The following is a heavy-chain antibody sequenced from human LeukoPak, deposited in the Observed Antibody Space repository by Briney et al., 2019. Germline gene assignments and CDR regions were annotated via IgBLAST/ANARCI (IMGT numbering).Heavy chain of an antibody. Sequence: GGSLRLSCAASGFTFSNTWMAWVRQAPGKGLEWVANINQDGGTRQYADSVRGRFTISRDNAKNSLYLEMNSLRAEDTGLYHCARDMEGNLDYWGQGTLVTVSS. V-gene: IGHV3-7*01. CDR1: GFTFSNTW. CDR2: INQDGGTR. CDR3: ARDMEGNLDY. D-gene: IGHD3-10*01. J-gene: IGHJ4*02.